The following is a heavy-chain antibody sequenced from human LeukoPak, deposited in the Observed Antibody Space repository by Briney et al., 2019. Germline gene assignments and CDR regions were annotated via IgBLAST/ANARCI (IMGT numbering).Heavy chain of an antibody. CDR3: ARVPLRVWSGYQGGYYYYMDV. V-gene: IGHV4-59*01. CDR2: IYYSGST. CDR1: GGSMSSYY. D-gene: IGHD3-3*01. J-gene: IGHJ6*03. Sequence: SETLSLTCTVTGGSMSSYYWSWIRQPPGKGLEWIGDIYYSGSTNYNPSLKSRVTISVDTSKNQFSLKLSSVTAADTAVYYCARVPLRVWSGYQGGYYYYMDVWGKGTTVTVSS.